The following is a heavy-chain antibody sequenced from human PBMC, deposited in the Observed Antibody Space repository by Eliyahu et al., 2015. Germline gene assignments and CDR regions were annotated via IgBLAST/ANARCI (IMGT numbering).Heavy chain of an antibody. J-gene: IGHJ6*02. V-gene: IGHV1-3*01. CDR1: GYTFTSYA. Sequence: QVQLVQSGAEVKKPGASVKVSCKASGYTFTSYAXXWVRQAPGQRLEWMGWINAGNGNTKYSQKFQGRVTITRDTSASTAYMELSSLRSEDTAVYYCARESNWNYFPHYYYYYGMDVWGQGTTVTVSS. CDR2: INAGNGNT. D-gene: IGHD1-7*01. CDR3: ARESNWNYFPHYYYYYGMDV.